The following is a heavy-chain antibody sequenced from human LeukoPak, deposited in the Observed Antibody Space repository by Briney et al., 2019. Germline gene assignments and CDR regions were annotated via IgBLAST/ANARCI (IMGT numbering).Heavy chain of an antibody. CDR3: ARGDQAFDY. J-gene: IGHJ4*02. CDR1: GDSVSSNSAV. CDR2: TYYKSRWSN. Sequence: SQTLSLTCAISGDSVSSNSAVWNWIRQPPSRGLEWLGRTYYKSRWSNNYAVSVKSRITINPDTSVNQFSLQLNSVTPEDTALYYCARGDQAFDYWGQGTLVTVSS. V-gene: IGHV6-1*01. D-gene: IGHD2-2*01.